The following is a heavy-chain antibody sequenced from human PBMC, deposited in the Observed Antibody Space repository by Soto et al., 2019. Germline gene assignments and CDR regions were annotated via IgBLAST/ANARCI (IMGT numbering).Heavy chain of an antibody. J-gene: IGHJ4*02. V-gene: IGHV4-39*07. CDR2: IYSTENT. CDR3: ARGPPHHY. Sequence: PSETLSLTCTVSGGSVSSNSYSWGWIRQSPGKGLEWIGTIYSTENTYYHPSLLSRVTISVDRSKNQFSLTLSSVTAADTAVYYCARGPPHHYWGQGTLVTVSS. CDR1: GGSVSSNSYS.